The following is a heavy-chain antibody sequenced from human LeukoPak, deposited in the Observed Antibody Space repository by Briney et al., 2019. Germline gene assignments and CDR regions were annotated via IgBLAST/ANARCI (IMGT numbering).Heavy chain of an antibody. Sequence: SETLSLTCTVSGPPIRSYYWSWIRQPPGKGLEWIGYIYYSGSTMYNASLESRVTISLDTSKNHFSLNLSPVTAADTAVYYCARGRIAAAGYTWFDPWGQGTLVTVSS. V-gene: IGHV4-59*01. J-gene: IGHJ5*02. CDR1: GPPIRSYY. D-gene: IGHD6-13*01. CDR3: ARGRIAAAGYTWFDP. CDR2: IYYSGST.